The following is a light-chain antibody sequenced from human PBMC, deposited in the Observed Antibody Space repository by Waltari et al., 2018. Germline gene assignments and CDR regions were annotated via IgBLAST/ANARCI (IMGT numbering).Light chain of an antibody. J-gene: IGKJ1*01. V-gene: IGKV3-11*01. Sequence: EIVLTQSPATLSLSPGERAPLSCRASQSVGSYLAWYQQRPGQAPRLLISDASNRATGIPARFSGSGSETDFTLTINSLEPEDFAVYYCQQRNTWWTFGQGTKVEIK. CDR3: QQRNTWWT. CDR1: QSVGSY. CDR2: DAS.